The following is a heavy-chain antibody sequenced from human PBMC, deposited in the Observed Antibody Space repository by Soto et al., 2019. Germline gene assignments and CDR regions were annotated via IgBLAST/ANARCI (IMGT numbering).Heavy chain of an antibody. CDR1: GGSFSGYY. CDR2: INHSGST. Sequence: SETLSLTCAVYGGSFSGYYWSWIRQPPGKGLEWIGEINHSGSTNYNPSLKSRVTISVDTSKNQFSLKLSSVTAADTAVYYCAKSPTYYYDSSGYRAEDYWGQGTLVSVSS. D-gene: IGHD3-22*01. CDR3: AKSPTYYYDSSGYRAEDY. V-gene: IGHV4-34*01. J-gene: IGHJ4*02.